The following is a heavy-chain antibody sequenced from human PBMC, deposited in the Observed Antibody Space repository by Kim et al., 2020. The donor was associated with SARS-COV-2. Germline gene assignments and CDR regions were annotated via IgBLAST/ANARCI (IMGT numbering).Heavy chain of an antibody. Sequence: YPDSVKGLLPISRDNSKNTLYLQMNSLRAEDTAVYYCAKGYLRLGDPIDYWGQGTLVTVSS. J-gene: IGHJ4*02. V-gene: IGHV3-23*01. CDR3: AKGYLRLGDPIDY. D-gene: IGHD3-16*01.